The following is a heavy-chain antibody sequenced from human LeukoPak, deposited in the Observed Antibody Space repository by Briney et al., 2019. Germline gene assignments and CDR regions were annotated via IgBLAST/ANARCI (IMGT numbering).Heavy chain of an antibody. V-gene: IGHV3-48*03. D-gene: IGHD1-26*01. J-gene: IGHJ6*03. CDR2: ISSSGSTI. CDR1: GFTFSRYE. Sequence: GGSLRLSCAASGFTFSRYEMNWVRQAPGKGLEWVSYISSSGSTIYYADSVKGPFTISIDNAKNSLYLQMNSLRAEDTAVYYCARDPYSGRYGDYYYYYMDVWGKGTTVTISS. CDR3: ARDPYSGRYGDYYYYYMDV.